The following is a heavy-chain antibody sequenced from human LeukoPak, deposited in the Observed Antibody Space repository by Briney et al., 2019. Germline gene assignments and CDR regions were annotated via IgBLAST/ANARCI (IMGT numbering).Heavy chain of an antibody. J-gene: IGHJ6*03. V-gene: IGHV4-34*01. CDR2: INHSGST. CDR1: GGSFSGYY. CDR3: ARERRPTYYYDKPRSPNMDV. Sequence: SETLSLTCAVYGGSFSGYYWSWIRQPPGKGLEWIGEINHSGSTNYNPSLKSRVTISVDTSKNQFSLKLTSVTAADTAVYYCARERRPTYYYDKPRSPNMDVWGKGTTVTVSS. D-gene: IGHD3-22*01.